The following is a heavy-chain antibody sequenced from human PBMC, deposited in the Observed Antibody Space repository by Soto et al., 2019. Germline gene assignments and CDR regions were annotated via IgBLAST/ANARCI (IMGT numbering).Heavy chain of an antibody. CDR2: ISYDGSNK. Sequence: QVQLVESGGGVVQPGRSLRLSCAASGFTFSSYGMHWVRQAPGKGLEWVAVISYDGSNKYYADSVKGRFTISRDNSKNTRYLQMNSLRAEDTAVYYCVKETYSWPLDYWGQGTLVTVSS. CDR3: VKETYSWPLDY. CDR1: GFTFSSYG. V-gene: IGHV3-30*18. D-gene: IGHD2-8*01. J-gene: IGHJ4*02.